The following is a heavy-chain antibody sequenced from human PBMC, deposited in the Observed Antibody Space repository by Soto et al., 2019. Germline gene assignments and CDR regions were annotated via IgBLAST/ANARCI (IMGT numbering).Heavy chain of an antibody. CDR3: TTVFEY. Sequence: AGGSLRLSCAASGFTFTNYWMHWVHQVPGKGLVWVSRIDGVGTGTSYSDSVRGRFTISRDNTENTLYLQMNSLRAEDTAVYYCTTVFEYLGQGTLVTVSS. V-gene: IGHV3-74*01. J-gene: IGHJ4*02. CDR1: GFTFTNYW. CDR2: IDGVGTGT.